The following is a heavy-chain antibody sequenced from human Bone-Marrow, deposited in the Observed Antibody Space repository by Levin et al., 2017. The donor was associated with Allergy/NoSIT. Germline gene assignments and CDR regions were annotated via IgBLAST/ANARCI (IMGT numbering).Heavy chain of an antibody. J-gene: IGHJ3*02. CDR2: IWYDGSNK. CDR3: ARVKYDYGGNPFGDDAFDI. D-gene: IGHD4-23*01. V-gene: IGHV3-33*01. CDR1: GFTFSSYG. Sequence: PGGSLRLSCAASGFTFSSYGMHWVRQAPGKGLEWVAVIWYDGSNKYYADSVKGRFTISRDNSKNTLYLQMNSLRAEDTAVYYCARVKYDYGGNPFGDDAFDIWGQGTMVTVSS.